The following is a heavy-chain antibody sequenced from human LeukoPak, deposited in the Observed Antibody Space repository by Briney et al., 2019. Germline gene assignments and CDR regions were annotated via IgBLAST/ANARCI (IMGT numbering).Heavy chain of an antibody. CDR1: GFTFNMYT. CDR3: ARVDNYGGNPPDY. V-gene: IGHV3-21*01. D-gene: IGHD4-23*01. CDR2: IGSSTTYI. J-gene: IGHJ4*02. Sequence: GGSLRLSCAASGFTFNMYTMYWVRQAPGKGLEWVSSIGSSTTYIYYADSVKGRFTISRDNVKNSLSLQMNSLRAEDTAVYYCARVDNYGGNPPDYWGQGTLVTVSS.